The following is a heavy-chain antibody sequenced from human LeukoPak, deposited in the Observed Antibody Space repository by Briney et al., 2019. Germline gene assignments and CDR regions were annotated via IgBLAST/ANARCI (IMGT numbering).Heavy chain of an antibody. CDR2: IYYSGST. J-gene: IGHJ4*02. D-gene: IGHD6-19*01. CDR1: GGSISSGGYY. CDR3: ARQPTSRGWLEY. Sequence: PSETLSLTCTVSGGSISSGGYYWSWIRQHPVKGLEWIGYIYYSGSTYYNPSLKSRVNISVDTSKNQFSLKLRCVTAADTAVYYCARQPTSRGWLEYWGQETLVTVSS. V-gene: IGHV4-31*03.